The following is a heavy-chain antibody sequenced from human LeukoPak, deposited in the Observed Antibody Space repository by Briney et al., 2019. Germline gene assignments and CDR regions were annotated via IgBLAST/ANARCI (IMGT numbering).Heavy chain of an antibody. CDR3: ARGARWLQRHFDY. CDR2: INHSGST. Sequence: SETLSLTCAVYGGSFSGYYWSWIRQPPGKGLEWIGEINHSGSTNYNPSLKSRVTISVDTSKNQFSLKLSSVTAADTAVYYCARGARWLQRHFDYWGQGILVTVSS. J-gene: IGHJ4*02. V-gene: IGHV4-34*01. CDR1: GGSFSGYY. D-gene: IGHD5-24*01.